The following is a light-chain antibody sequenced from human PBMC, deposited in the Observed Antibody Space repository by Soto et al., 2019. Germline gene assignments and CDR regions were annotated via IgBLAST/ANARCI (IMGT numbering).Light chain of an antibody. Sequence: EIVLTQSPVTLSLSPGERATLSCRASQSVDSYLAWYQQKPGQAPRLLIYEASNRASGIPARFSGSGSGTAFPLTISSLEPEDFAVYYCQQRSNWQLTFGGGTKVEIK. CDR2: EAS. V-gene: IGKV3-11*01. CDR1: QSVDSY. J-gene: IGKJ4*01. CDR3: QQRSNWQLT.